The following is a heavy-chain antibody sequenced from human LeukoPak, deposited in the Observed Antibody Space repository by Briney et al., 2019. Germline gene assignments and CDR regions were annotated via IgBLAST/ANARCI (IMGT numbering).Heavy chain of an antibody. D-gene: IGHD1-14*01. CDR1: RFTFSSYS. V-gene: IGHV3-21*01. CDR3: ARVGPWVNPDYYYYMDV. Sequence: PGGSLRLSCAASRFTFSSYSMNWVRQAPGKGLEWVSSISSSSSYIYYADSVKGRFTISRDNAKNSLYLQMNNLRAEDTAVYYCARVGPWVNPDYYYYMDVWGKGTTVTVSS. CDR2: ISSSSSYI. J-gene: IGHJ6*03.